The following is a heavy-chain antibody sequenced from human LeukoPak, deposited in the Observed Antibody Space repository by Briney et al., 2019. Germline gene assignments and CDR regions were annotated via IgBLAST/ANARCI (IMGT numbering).Heavy chain of an antibody. D-gene: IGHD6-13*01. J-gene: IGHJ5*02. CDR3: ARGSGSSTRGWFDP. V-gene: IGHV3-66*02. CDR1: GFTVSSNY. Sequence: GGSLRLSCAASGFTVSSNYMSWVRQAPGKGLEWVSVIYSGGSTNYADSVKGRFTISRDNSKNTLYLQMNSLRGEDTSVYYCARGSGSSTRGWFDPWGQGTLVTVSS. CDR2: IYSGGST.